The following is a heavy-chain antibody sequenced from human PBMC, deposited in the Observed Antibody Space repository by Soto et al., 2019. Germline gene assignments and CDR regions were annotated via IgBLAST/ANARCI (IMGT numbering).Heavy chain of an antibody. J-gene: IGHJ6*03. V-gene: IGHV4-59*11. CDR1: EGKIVDHC. CDR2: IYYSGST. Sequence: TVAEGKIVDHCWSWIMQPPGKGLEWIGYIYYSGSTNYNPSLKSRVTISVDTSKNQFSLKLSSVTAADTAVYYCARDYYDFWSGFNYYYMDVWGKGTTVTVSS. D-gene: IGHD3-3*01. CDR3: ARDYYDFWSGFNYYYMDV.